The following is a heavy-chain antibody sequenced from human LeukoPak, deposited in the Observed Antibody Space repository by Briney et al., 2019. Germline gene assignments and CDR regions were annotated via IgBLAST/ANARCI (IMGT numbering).Heavy chain of an antibody. CDR1: GGSISSGSYY. CDR2: IYTSGST. J-gene: IGHJ4*02. Sequence: PSQTLSLTCTVSGGSISSGSYYWSWIRHLAGKGLEWIGRIYTSGSTNYNPSLKSRVTISVDPSKNQFSLKLSSVTAADTAVYYCARHAGYCSSASCSDWGQGTLVTVSS. CDR3: ARHAGYCSSASCSD. V-gene: IGHV4-61*02. D-gene: IGHD2-2*01.